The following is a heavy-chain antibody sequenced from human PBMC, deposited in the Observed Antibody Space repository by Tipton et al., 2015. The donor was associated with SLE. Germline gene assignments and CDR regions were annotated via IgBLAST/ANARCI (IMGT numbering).Heavy chain of an antibody. CDR1: GFTVSSNY. D-gene: IGHD3-10*01. V-gene: IGHV3-66*02. J-gene: IGHJ4*02. CDR2: IYSGGST. CDR3: ARDGPYGSGVVY. Sequence: SLRLSCAASGFTVSSNYMSWVRQAPGKGLEWVSVIYSGGSTYYADSVQGRFTISRDNSKNTLYLQMNSLRAEDTAVYYCARDGPYGSGVVYWGQGTLVTVSS.